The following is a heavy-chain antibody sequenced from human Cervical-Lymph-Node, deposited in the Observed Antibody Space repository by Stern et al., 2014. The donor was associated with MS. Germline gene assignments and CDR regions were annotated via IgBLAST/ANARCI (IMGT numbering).Heavy chain of an antibody. V-gene: IGHV4-31*03. J-gene: IGHJ3*02. CDR3: ARVSEIVVVVQI. Sequence: QVQLQESGPGLVKPSQTLTLTCTVSGDSISSGGYYWSWIRQHPGKGLEWVGFIYYRGETYYNPSLKSRITMSIDTSKNKFSLDLSSVTAADTAVYYCARVSEIVVVVQIWGQGTMVTVSS. CDR1: GDSISSGGYY. D-gene: IGHD2-15*01. CDR2: IYYRGET.